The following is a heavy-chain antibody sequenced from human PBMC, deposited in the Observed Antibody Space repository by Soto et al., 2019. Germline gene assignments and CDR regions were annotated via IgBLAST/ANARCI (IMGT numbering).Heavy chain of an antibody. V-gene: IGHV4-31*03. CDR3: ARAYTYGSNFFAC. CDR2: VSHSGSP. J-gene: IGHJ4*02. CDR1: GVSISSAAYY. Sequence: QVRLQESGPGLVKPSQTLSLTCTVSGVSISSAAYYWSWIRQHPGKVLEWIVYVSHSGSPYYTPSLKSRVIISVDTSKNQFSLSLTSVTAAETEVYYCARAYTYGSNFFACWGQGALVTVSS. D-gene: IGHD5-18*01.